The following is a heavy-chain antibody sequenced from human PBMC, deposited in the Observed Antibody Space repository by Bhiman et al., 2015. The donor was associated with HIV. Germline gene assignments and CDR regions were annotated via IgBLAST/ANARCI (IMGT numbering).Heavy chain of an antibody. CDR2: ISSSSSYI. Sequence: VQLVESGGGVVQPGGSLRLSCAASGFTFSFYGMYWVRQAPGKGLEWVSSISSSSSYIYYADSVKGRFTISRDNAKNSLYLQMNSLRAEDTGVYNCARDQAREVNGMDVWGQGTTVTVSS. V-gene: IGHV3-21*03. CDR3: ARDQAREVNGMDV. J-gene: IGHJ6*02. CDR1: GFTFSFYG. D-gene: IGHD3-10*01.